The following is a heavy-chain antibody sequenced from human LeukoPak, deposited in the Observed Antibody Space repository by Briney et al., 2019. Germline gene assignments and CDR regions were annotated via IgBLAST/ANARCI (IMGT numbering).Heavy chain of an antibody. CDR2: IYHSGTT. Sequence: SGTLSLTCAVSGGSISSSNWWSWVRQPPGKGLEWIGEIYHSGTTNYNPSLKSRVTISLDKSKNQCSLKLSSVTAADTAVYYCAGRTSDFSSDYWGQGTLVTVSS. J-gene: IGHJ4*02. D-gene: IGHD3-3*01. CDR1: GGSISSSNW. CDR3: AGRTSDFSSDY. V-gene: IGHV4-4*02.